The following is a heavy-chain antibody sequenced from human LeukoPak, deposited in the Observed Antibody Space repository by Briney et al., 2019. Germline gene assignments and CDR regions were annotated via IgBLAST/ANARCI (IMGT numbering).Heavy chain of an antibody. D-gene: IGHD3-10*01. V-gene: IGHV3-53*01. CDR1: GFTVSSNY. J-gene: IGHJ4*02. CDR2: FYSGGST. Sequence: PGGSLRLSCAASGFTVSSNYMNWVRQAPGKGLEWVSVFYSGGSTYYADSVKGRFTISRDSSKNTLYLQMNSLRAEDTAVYYCARDTLWFGEECIDYWGQGTLVTVSS. CDR3: ARDTLWFGEECIDY.